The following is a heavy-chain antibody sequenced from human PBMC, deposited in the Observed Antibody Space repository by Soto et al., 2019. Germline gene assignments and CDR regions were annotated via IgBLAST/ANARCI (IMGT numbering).Heavy chain of an antibody. D-gene: IGHD3-9*01. J-gene: IGHJ4*02. Sequence: SVKVSCKASGGTFNSYAISWVRQAPGQGLEWMGGIIPIFGTANYAQKFQGRVTITADESTSTAYMELSSLRSEDTAVYYCARGWSYDILTGYSYWGQGTLVTVS. CDR3: ARGWSYDILTGYSY. V-gene: IGHV1-69*13. CDR2: IIPIFGTA. CDR1: GGTFNSYA.